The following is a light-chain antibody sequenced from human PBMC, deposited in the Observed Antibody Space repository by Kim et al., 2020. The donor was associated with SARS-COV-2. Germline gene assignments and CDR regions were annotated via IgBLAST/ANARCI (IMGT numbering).Light chain of an antibody. CDR3: QAWDSSLEV. V-gene: IGLV3-1*01. J-gene: IGLJ2*01. Sequence: SSELTQPPSVSVSPGQTASITCSGDKLGDKYACWYQQKPGQSPVLVIYQDSKRPSGIPERFSGSNSGNTATLTISGTQAMDEADYYCQAWDSSLEVFGGGTQLTVL. CDR2: QDS. CDR1: KLGDKY.